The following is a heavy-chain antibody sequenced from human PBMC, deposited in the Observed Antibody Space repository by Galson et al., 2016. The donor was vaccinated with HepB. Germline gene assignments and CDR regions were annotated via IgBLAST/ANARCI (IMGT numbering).Heavy chain of an antibody. Sequence: SVKVSCKASGGTFSSFAISWVRQAPGQGLEWMGGIIPIFRPAHYAQKFQGRVTITADESTSTAYMELSSLRSEDTAVYYCAVEGTIRRQYYFDYWGQGTLVTVSS. CDR1: GGTFSSFA. D-gene: IGHD1-1*01. J-gene: IGHJ4*02. CDR3: AVEGTIRRQYYFDY. CDR2: IIPIFRPA. V-gene: IGHV1-69*13.